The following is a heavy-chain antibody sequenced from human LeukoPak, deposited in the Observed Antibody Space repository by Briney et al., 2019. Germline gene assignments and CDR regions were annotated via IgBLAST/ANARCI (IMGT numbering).Heavy chain of an antibody. CDR1: GYTFTGYY. CDR3: ARDWGTTVTLGFDY. V-gene: IGHV1-18*04. D-gene: IGHD4-17*01. CDR2: ISAYNGNT. J-gene: IGHJ4*02. Sequence: ASVKVSCKASGYTFTGYYMHWVRQAPGQGLEWMGWISAYNGNTNYAQKLQGRVTMTTDTSTSTAYMELRSLRSDDTAVYYCARDWGTTVTLGFDYWGQGTLVTVSS.